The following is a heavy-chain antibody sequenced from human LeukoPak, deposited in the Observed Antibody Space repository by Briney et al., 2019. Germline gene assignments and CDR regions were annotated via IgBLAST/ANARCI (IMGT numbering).Heavy chain of an antibody. Sequence: GGSLRLSCAASGFRFSDYWMTWVRQARWKGLECVANINTVGNEKYYPDSVKGRFTISRDNAKNSLYLQMNNMRVEDTAIYYCTKDLNHDSSGWGQGTLVTVSS. J-gene: IGHJ4*02. CDR2: INTVGNEK. CDR3: TKDLNHDSSG. V-gene: IGHV3-7*01. CDR1: GFRFSDYW. D-gene: IGHD3-22*01.